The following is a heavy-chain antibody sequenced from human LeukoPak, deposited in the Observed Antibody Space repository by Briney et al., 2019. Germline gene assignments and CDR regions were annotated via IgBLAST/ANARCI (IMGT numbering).Heavy chain of an antibody. J-gene: IGHJ4*02. CDR1: GFTFSHYC. Sequence: GGSLRLSCAASGFTFSHYCMHWVRQAPGKGLEWVSYISSRSGSTIFYADSVKGRFTISRGNSKNTLYLQMNSLRAEDTAVYYCAKTRHCSGGSCYPDYWGQGTLVTVSS. V-gene: IGHV3-48*01. CDR3: AKTRHCSGGSCYPDY. CDR2: ISSRSGSTI. D-gene: IGHD2-15*01.